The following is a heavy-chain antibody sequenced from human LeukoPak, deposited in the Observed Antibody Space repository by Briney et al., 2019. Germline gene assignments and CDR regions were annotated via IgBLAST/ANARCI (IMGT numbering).Heavy chain of an antibody. J-gene: IGHJ4*02. Sequence: SQTLSLTCTVSGGSISGDYYWSWIRQPPGKGLEWIGYIYYSGSTNYNPSLKSRVTISVDTSKNQFSLKLSSVTAADTAVYYCARFDSSGVADYWGQGTLVTVSS. CDR2: IYYSGST. D-gene: IGHD3-22*01. CDR1: GGSISGDYY. V-gene: IGHV4-30-4*01. CDR3: ARFDSSGVADY.